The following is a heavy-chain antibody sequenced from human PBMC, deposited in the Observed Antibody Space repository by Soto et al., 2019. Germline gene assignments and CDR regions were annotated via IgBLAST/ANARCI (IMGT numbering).Heavy chain of an antibody. J-gene: IGHJ4*02. CDR1: GFTFSSYA. V-gene: IGHV3-23*01. CDR2: ISGSGGST. CDR3: AKGNPLYYYDSSSTFDY. Sequence: GGSLRLSCAASGFTFSSYAMSWVRQAPGKGLEWVSAISGSGGSTYYADSVKGRFTISRDNSKNTLYLQMNSLRAEDTAVYYCAKGNPLYYYDSSSTFDYWGQGTLVTVSS. D-gene: IGHD3-22*01.